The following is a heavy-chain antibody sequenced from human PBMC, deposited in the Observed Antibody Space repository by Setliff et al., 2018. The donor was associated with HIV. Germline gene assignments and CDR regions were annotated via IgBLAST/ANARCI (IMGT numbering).Heavy chain of an antibody. CDR2: ITNNNVGT. J-gene: IGHJ6*03. CDR1: GHIFTDYY. D-gene: IGHD3-22*01. V-gene: IGHV1-2*02. CDR3: ARSPYGSGWGPSSVAYMDV. Sequence: ASVKVSCKASGHIFTDYYIHWVRQAPGEGLEWMGWITNNNVGTNYAQKFQGRVTMTRDTSISADYMELSGLKSDDSAVYYCARSPYGSGWGPSSVAYMDVWGKGTAVTVSS.